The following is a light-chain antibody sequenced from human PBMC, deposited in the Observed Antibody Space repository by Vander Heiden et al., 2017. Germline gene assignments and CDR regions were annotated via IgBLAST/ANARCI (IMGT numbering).Light chain of an antibody. CDR1: SSNLGSNT. J-gene: IGLJ1*01. Sequence: QSALTPPPSASGTPGPRATISCSGSSSNLGSNTVNWYQQLPGTSPKLLIYSDNQRPSGVPDRFSGSKSGTSASLAISGLQSEDEADYYCVAWDDSLNGYVFVTGTKFTVL. V-gene: IGLV1-44*01. CDR2: SDN. CDR3: VAWDDSLNGYV.